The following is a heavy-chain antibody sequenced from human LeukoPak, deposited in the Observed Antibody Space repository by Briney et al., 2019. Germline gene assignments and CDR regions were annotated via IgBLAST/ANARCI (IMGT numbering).Heavy chain of an antibody. D-gene: IGHD2-21*01. V-gene: IGHV3-21*04. CDR1: GFTFSSYS. Sequence: GGSLRLSCAASGFTFSSYSMNWVRQAPGEGLEWVSSISSSSSYIYYADSVKGRFTISRDNAKNTLYLQMNSLRAEDTAVYYCAKMRGGDCYYHFDYWGQGTLVTVSS. J-gene: IGHJ4*02. CDR2: ISSSSSYI. CDR3: AKMRGGDCYYHFDY.